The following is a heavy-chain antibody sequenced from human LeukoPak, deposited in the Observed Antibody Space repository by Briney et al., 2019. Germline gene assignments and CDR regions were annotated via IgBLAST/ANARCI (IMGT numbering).Heavy chain of an antibody. CDR3: ARDGSYKLDY. CDR1: GLTFSSAW. CDR2: IKSDRTA. J-gene: IGHJ4*02. D-gene: IGHD1-26*01. V-gene: IGHV3-74*01. Sequence: GGSLRLSCAASGLTFSSAWMHWVRQTPGKGLVWISRIKSDRTATYADSVRGRFTISRDNAKNTLYLQMNNLRADDTGIYYCARDGSYKLDYWGQGALVTVSS.